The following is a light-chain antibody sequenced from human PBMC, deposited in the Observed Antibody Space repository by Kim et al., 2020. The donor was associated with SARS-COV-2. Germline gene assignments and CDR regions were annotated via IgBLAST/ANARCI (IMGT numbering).Light chain of an antibody. V-gene: IGKV4-1*01. J-gene: IGKJ1*01. CDR2: SAS. CDR1: QNVLSSSNNKDY. CDR3: QQYYTPPLT. Sequence: DIVMTQSPDSLAVSLAERATINCKSSQNVLSSSNNKDYLAWYQQKPGQPPKLLIYSASTRASGVPYRFSGSGSGTDFTLTISSLQAEDVAVYYCQQYYTPPLTFGQGTKVDIK.